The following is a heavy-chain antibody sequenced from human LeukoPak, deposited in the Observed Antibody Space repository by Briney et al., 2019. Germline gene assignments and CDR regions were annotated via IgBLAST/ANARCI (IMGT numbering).Heavy chain of an antibody. V-gene: IGHV3-74*01. CDR2: IDNDGHGI. D-gene: IGHD3-22*01. J-gene: IGHJ6*02. CDR1: GFTFSGYW. Sequence: GGSLRLSCVTSGFTFSGYWMHWVRHGPEKGLELVSRIDNDGHGIIYADSVKGRFTTSRDNVKNTLYLQMNSLRAEDTAVYYCARADPYYYDSSGITMDVWGQGTTVTVSS. CDR3: ARADPYYYDSSGITMDV.